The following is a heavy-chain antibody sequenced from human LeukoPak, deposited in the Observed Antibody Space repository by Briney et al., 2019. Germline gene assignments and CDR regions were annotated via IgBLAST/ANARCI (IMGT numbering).Heavy chain of an antibody. CDR2: IYYSGST. CDR1: GGSISSSSYY. J-gene: IGHJ4*02. V-gene: IGHV4-39*01. Sequence: SETLSLTCTVSGGSISSSSYYWGWIRQPPGKGLEWIGSIYYSGSTYYNPSLESRVTISVDTSKNQFSLKLSSVTAADTAVYYCARLYGDFLFDYWGQGTLVTVSS. D-gene: IGHD4-17*01. CDR3: ARLYGDFLFDY.